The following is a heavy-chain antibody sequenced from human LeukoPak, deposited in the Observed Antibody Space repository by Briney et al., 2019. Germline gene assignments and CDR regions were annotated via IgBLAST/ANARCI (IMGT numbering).Heavy chain of an antibody. V-gene: IGHV3-48*04. CDR1: GFTFNSYW. CDR3: ARDRMVRGVITTLRYGDYYYYMDV. Sequence: QPGGSLRLSCAASGFTFNSYWMNWIRQAPGKGLEWVSYISSSGSTIYYADSVKGRFTISRDNAKNSLYLQMNSLRAEDTAVYYCARDRMVRGVITTLRYGDYYYYMDVWGKGTTVTISS. D-gene: IGHD3-10*01. J-gene: IGHJ6*03. CDR2: ISSSGSTI.